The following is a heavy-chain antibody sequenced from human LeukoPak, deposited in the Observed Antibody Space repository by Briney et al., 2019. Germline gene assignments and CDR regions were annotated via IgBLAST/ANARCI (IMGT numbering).Heavy chain of an antibody. CDR1: GFTSDDHA. CDR3: ASQTKYYYGSGSYWGAFDI. V-gene: IGHV3-43*02. J-gene: IGHJ3*02. Sequence: GGSLRLSCAASGFTSDDHAMHWVRQAPGKGLEWVSLISGDTYYADSVKGRFTISRDDSKNSLYLQMNSLRTDDTALYYCASQTKYYYGSGSYWGAFDIWGQGTMVTVSS. CDR2: ISGDT. D-gene: IGHD3-10*01.